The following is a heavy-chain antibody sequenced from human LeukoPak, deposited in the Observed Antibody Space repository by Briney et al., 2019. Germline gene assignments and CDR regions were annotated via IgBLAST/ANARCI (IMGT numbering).Heavy chain of an antibody. CDR1: GFTFSSYA. J-gene: IGHJ4*02. Sequence: GGSLRLSCAASGFTFSSYAMSWVRQAPGKGLEWVSAISGSGGTTYYADSVKGRFTISRDNSKNTLYLHMNTLRAEDTALYYCAKDFPLPDDYWGQGTLVTVSS. V-gene: IGHV3-23*01. CDR2: ISGSGGTT. CDR3: AKDFPLPDDY.